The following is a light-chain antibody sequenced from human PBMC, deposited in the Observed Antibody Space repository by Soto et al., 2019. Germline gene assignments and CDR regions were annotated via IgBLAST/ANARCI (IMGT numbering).Light chain of an antibody. CDR3: QHYKSWPWT. Sequence: EIVMTQSPATLSVSPGERATLSCRASQTISTDLAWYQQKPGQAPRLLIYGASTRATTFPARFSGGGSGTEFTLTISSLQSEDFAVYYCQHYKSWPWTFGQGTKVDIK. CDR2: GAS. J-gene: IGKJ1*01. CDR1: QTISTD. V-gene: IGKV3-15*01.